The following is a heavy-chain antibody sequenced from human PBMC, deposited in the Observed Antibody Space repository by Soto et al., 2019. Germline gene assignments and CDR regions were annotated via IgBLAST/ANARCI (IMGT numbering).Heavy chain of an antibody. CDR2: ISTRGGRT. Sequence: GGSLRLSCAASGFSFSSYAMSWVRQAPPQGLEWVSSISTRGGRTYYADSVKGRFSISRDNSANAVYLDMDNLRAEDTGIYYCAKEFYYEASGQYSDLCFDSWGKGA. CDR3: AKEFYYEASGQYSDLCFDS. J-gene: IGHJ4*02. V-gene: IGHV3-23*01. D-gene: IGHD3-22*01. CDR1: GFSFSSYA.